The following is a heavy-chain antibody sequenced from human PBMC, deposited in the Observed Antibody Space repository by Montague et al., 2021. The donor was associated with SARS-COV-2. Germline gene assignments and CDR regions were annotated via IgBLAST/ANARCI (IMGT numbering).Heavy chain of an antibody. CDR1: GGSFSGHY. V-gene: IGHV4-34*01. CDR2: INNSGST. J-gene: IGHJ6*03. D-gene: IGHD3-22*01. Sequence: SETLSLTCAVYGGSFSGHYWSWIRQPPGKGLEWIGEINNSGSTNYNPSLKSRVTISVDTSKNQFSLKLYSVTAAATAVYYCARGRIEVSMIVVVLTGASYSMDVWGKGTTVTVSS. CDR3: ARGRIEVSMIVVVLTGASYSMDV.